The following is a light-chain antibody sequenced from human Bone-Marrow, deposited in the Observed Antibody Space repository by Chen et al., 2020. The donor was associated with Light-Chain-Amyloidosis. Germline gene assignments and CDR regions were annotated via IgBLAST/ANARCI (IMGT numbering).Light chain of an antibody. CDR2: GSS. Sequence: EIVLTQSPGTLSLSPGEGANLSCRASQTISSNYLTWYQQKFGQAPRLLIYGSSSRATGIPDRYTGSRSRTDTTLTINRLAPGGFEMYYCRQYSTTPLSYGGGTTLEI. CDR1: QTISSNY. V-gene: IGKV3-20*01. J-gene: IGKJ4*01. CDR3: RQYSTTPLS.